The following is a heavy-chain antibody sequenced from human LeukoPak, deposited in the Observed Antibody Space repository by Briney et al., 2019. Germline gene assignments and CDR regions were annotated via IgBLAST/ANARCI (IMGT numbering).Heavy chain of an antibody. V-gene: IGHV1-8*01. J-gene: IGHJ1*01. CDR1: GYTFTSYD. D-gene: IGHD3-10*01. Sequence: ASVKVSCKASGYTFTSYDINWVRQATGQGLGWMGWMNPNSGNTGYAQKFQGRVTMTRNTSISTAYMELSSLRSEDTAVYYCARRTMVRGVIKHFQHWGQGTLVTVSS. CDR2: MNPNSGNT. CDR3: ARRTMVRGVIKHFQH.